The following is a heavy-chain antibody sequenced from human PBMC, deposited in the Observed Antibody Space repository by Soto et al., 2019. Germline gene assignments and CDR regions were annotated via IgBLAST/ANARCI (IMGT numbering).Heavy chain of an antibody. CDR2: IYHSGST. CDR1: GGSISSSNW. V-gene: IGHV4-4*02. J-gene: IGHJ4*02. D-gene: IGHD6-19*01. CDR3: ARDPNSSGWYSGY. Sequence: SETLSLTCAVSGGSISSSNWWSWVRQPPGKGLEWIGEIYHSGSTNYNPSLKSRVTISVDKSKNQFSLKLSSVTAADTAVYYCARDPNSSGWYSGYWGQGTLVTVSS.